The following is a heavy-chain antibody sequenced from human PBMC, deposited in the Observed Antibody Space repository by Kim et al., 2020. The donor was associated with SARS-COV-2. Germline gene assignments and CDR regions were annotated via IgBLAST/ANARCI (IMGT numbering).Heavy chain of an antibody. D-gene: IGHD2-15*01. CDR1: GGTFSSYA. CDR2: IIPIFGTA. Sequence: SVKVSCKASGGTFSSYAISWVRQAPGQGLEWMGGIIPIFGTANYAQKFQGRVTITADESTSTAYMELSSLRSEDTAVYYCARDTGLDVVVVAATPNYYYGMDVWGQGTTVTVSS. V-gene: IGHV1-69*13. CDR3: ARDTGLDVVVVAATPNYYYGMDV. J-gene: IGHJ6*02.